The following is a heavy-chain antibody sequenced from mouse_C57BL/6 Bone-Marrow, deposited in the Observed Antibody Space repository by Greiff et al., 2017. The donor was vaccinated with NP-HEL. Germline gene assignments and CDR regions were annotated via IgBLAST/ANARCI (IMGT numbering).Heavy chain of an antibody. D-gene: IGHD1-1*01. Sequence: VQLQQPGAELVKPGASVKLSCKASGYTFTSYWMHWVKQRPGQGLEWIGMIHPNSGSTNYNEKFKSKATLTVDKSSSTADMQLSSLTSEDSAVYDCARLDYYGAWFAYWGQGTLVTVSA. CDR1: GYTFTSYW. CDR3: ARLDYYGAWFAY. CDR2: IHPNSGST. V-gene: IGHV1-64*01. J-gene: IGHJ3*01.